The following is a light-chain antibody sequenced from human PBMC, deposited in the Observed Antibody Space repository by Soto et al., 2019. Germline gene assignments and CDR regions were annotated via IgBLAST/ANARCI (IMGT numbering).Light chain of an antibody. Sequence: HPPSLSGSPGQRVTISCTGSGSNLGAGFDIHWYQHLPGTAPKLLIYGINNRPSGVPDRFSGSKSGTSASLAITGLQAEDEADYYCQSYDSSLSGYIFGTGTKVTVL. CDR1: GSNLGAGFD. CDR2: GIN. J-gene: IGLJ1*01. V-gene: IGLV1-40*01. CDR3: QSYDSSLSGYI.